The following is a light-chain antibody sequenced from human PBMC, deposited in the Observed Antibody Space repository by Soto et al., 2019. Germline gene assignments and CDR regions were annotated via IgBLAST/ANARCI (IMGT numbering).Light chain of an antibody. CDR2: GAS. CDR3: QQYNSWPPIT. Sequence: IVLTHPPFALVLSLVEAATRSCRASQIVSSSYLAWYQQRPGQAPRLVIYGASTRATGIPARFSGGGSGTEFTLTTSSLQSEDFAVYYCQQYNSWPPITVGQGTRLEI. CDR1: QIVSSSY. J-gene: IGKJ5*01. V-gene: IGKV3-15*01.